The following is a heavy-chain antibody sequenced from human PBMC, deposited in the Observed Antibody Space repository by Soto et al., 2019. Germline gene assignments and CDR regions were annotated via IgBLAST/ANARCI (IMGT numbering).Heavy chain of an antibody. CDR1: GGSITSYY. J-gene: IGHJ3*02. CDR3: ARSSASWYSGAFDI. Sequence: SETLSLTCTVSGGSITSYYWSWIRQPPGKGLEWIGYIYYRGNSNYNPSLKSRVTILVDTSKNQLSLKLSSVTAADTAVYYCARSSASWYSGAFDIWGQGTMVTVSS. V-gene: IGHV4-59*01. CDR2: IYYRGNS. D-gene: IGHD6-13*01.